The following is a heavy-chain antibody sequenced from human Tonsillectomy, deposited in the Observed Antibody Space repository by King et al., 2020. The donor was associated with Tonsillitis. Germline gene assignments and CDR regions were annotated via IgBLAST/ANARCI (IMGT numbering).Heavy chain of an antibody. Sequence: LQLQESGPGLVKPSETLSLTCTVSGVSISSSSYYWGWIRQPPGKGLEWIGSIYYSGSTYYNPSLKSRVTISVDTSKNQFSLKLSPVTAADTAVYYCARRSTVVTTIDYWGQGTLVTVSS. CDR3: ARRSTVVTTIDY. V-gene: IGHV4-39*01. CDR1: GVSISSSSYY. CDR2: IYYSGST. J-gene: IGHJ4*02. D-gene: IGHD4-23*01.